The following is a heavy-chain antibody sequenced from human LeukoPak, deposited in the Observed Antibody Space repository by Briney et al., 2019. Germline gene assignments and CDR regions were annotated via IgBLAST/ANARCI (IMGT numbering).Heavy chain of an antibody. CDR1: GGSISDYY. J-gene: IGHJ5*02. D-gene: IGHD1-26*01. CDR2: IYYSGNT. Sequence: PSETLSLTCTVSGGSISDYYWTWIRQPPGKGLEWIGHIYYSGNTIYNPSLKSRVTISVDTSKNQFSLKLTSVTTADTAVYYCARDQSGEWELLSGWWFDPWGQGTLVTVSS. CDR3: ARDQSGEWELLSGWWFDP. V-gene: IGHV4-59*01.